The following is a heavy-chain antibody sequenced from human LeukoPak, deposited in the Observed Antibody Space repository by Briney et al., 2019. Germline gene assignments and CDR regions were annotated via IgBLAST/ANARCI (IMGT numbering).Heavy chain of an antibody. CDR1: GFTFSSYW. CDR3: ARVSYGNDAFDI. V-gene: IGHV3-74*01. J-gene: IGHJ3*02. D-gene: IGHD3-10*01. CDR2: ISTDGSST. Sequence: GGSLRLSCAASGFTFSSYWMHWVRQGPGKGLVWVSRISTDGSSTDYADSVKGRFTISGENAKNTLYLQMNSLRAEDTAVYYCARVSYGNDAFDIWGQGTMVTVSS.